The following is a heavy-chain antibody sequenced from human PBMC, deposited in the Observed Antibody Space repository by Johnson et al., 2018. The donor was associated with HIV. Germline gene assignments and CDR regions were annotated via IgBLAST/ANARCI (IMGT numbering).Heavy chain of an antibody. V-gene: IGHV3-20*04. CDR1: GFTFSSYG. Sequence: VQLVESGGGVVQPGGSLRLSCAASGFTFSSYGMSWVRQAPGKGLEWVSGINWNGGSTGYVASVEGRFTISRDNAKNTLYLQMNSLRAEDTAVYYCARDRGAFDIWGQGTMVTVSS. CDR3: ARDRGAFDI. CDR2: INWNGGST. J-gene: IGHJ3*02.